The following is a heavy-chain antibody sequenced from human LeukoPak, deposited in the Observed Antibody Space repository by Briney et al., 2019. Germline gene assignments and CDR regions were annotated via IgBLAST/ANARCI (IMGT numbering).Heavy chain of an antibody. J-gene: IGHJ5*02. V-gene: IGHV3-48*02. CDR2: ISTTSKTI. CDR1: GFTFSSYS. CDR3: ARTGYCTTTSCQTYNWFDH. Sequence: GGSLRLSCAASGFTFSSYSMSWVRQAPGKGLEWVSYISTTSKTIYYADSVKGRFTISRDNAKNSLYLKMNSLRDEDTAVHYCARTGYCTTTSCQTYNWFDHWGQGTLVTVSS. D-gene: IGHD2-2*01.